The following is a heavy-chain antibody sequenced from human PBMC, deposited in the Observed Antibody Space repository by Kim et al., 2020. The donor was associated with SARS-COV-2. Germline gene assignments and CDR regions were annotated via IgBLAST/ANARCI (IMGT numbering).Heavy chain of an antibody. CDR2: IYYSGST. Sequence: SETLSLTCTVSGGSISSYYWSWNRKPPGKGQEWIGYIYYSGSTNYNPSPNRQGPISVDTDKKQYSLTLSPVTATDTAVSYYARAGLHCGEPYYGDQGAL. CDR1: GGSISSYY. D-gene: IGHD2-21*01. V-gene: IGHV4-59*13. CDR3: ARAGLHCGEPYY. J-gene: IGHJ4*02.